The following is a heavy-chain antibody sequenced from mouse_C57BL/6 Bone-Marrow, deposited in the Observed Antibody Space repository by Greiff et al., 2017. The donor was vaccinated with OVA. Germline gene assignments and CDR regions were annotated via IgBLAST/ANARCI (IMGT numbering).Heavy chain of an antibody. V-gene: IGHV1-26*01. CDR1: GYTFTDYY. CDR3: ARDRDCYYEDY. J-gene: IGHJ2*01. D-gene: IGHD2-3*01. CDR2: INPNNGGT. Sequence: DVQLQESGPELVKPGASVKISCKASGYTFTDYYMNWVKQSHGKSLEWIGDINPNNGGTSYNQKFKGKATLTVDKSSSTAYMELRSLTSDDSAVYDCARDRDCYYEDYWGQGTTLTVSS.